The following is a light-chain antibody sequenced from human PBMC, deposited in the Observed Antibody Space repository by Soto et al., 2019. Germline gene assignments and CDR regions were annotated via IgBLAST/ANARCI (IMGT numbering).Light chain of an antibody. Sequence: GYRVTMTCRTSQRITSYLNWYQQKPGKAPRLLIYGSSSLQGGVPSRFSGSGSGTDFTLTISSLQPEDFATYYCQQSHSMPWTFGQGTKVDIK. CDR2: GSS. CDR1: QRITSY. V-gene: IGKV1-39*01. CDR3: QQSHSMPWT. J-gene: IGKJ1*01.